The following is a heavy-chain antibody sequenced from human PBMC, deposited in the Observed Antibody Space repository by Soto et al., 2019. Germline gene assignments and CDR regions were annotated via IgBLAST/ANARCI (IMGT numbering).Heavy chain of an antibody. CDR3: ATGPCTSAVRGYYYYGMDV. Sequence: PSETLSLTCAVYGGSFSGYYWCWIRQPPGKGLGWIGEINHSGSTNYNPSLKSRVTISVDTSKKQFSLKLSSVTAADTAVYYSATGPCTSAVRGYYYYGMDVWGQGTTVTVSS. D-gene: IGHD2-8*01. CDR2: INHSGST. CDR1: GGSFSGYY. J-gene: IGHJ6*02. V-gene: IGHV4-34*01.